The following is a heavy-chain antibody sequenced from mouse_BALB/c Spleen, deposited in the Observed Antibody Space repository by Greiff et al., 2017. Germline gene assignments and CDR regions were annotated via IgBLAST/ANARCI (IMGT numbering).Heavy chain of an antibody. CDR3: ARHGNDYDFDY. CDR2: ISNGGGST. V-gene: IGHV5-12-2*01. CDR1: GFTFSSYT. Sequence: EVQRVESGGGLVKPGGSLKLSCAASGFTFSSYTMSWVRQTPEKRLEWVAYISNGGGSTYYPETVKGRFTISRDNAKNTLYLQMSSLKSEDTAMYYCARHGNDYDFDYWGQGTTLTVSS. J-gene: IGHJ2*01. D-gene: IGHD2-4*01.